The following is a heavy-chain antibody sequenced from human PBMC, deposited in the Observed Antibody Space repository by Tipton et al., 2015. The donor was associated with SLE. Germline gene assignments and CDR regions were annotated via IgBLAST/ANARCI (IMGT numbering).Heavy chain of an antibody. CDR2: IDESGNT. D-gene: IGHD2/OR15-2a*01. Sequence: TLSLTCTVSGGSLHDHYWTWIRQPPGQGLEWIGEIDESGNTNYNPSLKSRVTLSVDTSKKQFSLELTSVTAADTAVFFCARVKYLAFYYYMDVWGKGTTVTVSS. J-gene: IGHJ6*03. CDR1: GGSLHDHY. V-gene: IGHV4-34*01. CDR3: ARVKYLAFYYYMDV.